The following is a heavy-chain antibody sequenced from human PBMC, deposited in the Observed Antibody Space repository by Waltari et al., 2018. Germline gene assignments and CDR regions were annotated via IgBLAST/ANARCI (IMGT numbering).Heavy chain of an antibody. CDR1: GFTFSSYP. Sequence: EVQLLESGGGLVQPGGSLRLSCAASGFTFSSYPMSWVRQAPGKGLEWVSAISGRGGSTYYADSVKGRFTISRDNSKNTLYLQMNSLRAEDTAVYYCAKGHYYGSDPQNFDIWGQGTMVTVSS. J-gene: IGHJ3*02. V-gene: IGHV3-23*01. CDR3: AKGHYYGSDPQNFDI. CDR2: ISGRGGST. D-gene: IGHD3-10*01.